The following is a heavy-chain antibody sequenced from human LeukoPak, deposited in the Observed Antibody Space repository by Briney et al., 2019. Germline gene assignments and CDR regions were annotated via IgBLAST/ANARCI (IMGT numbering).Heavy chain of an antibody. J-gene: IGHJ4*02. V-gene: IGHV1-18*01. Sequence: GVSVKVSCKASGYTFITYGISWVRQAPGQGLEWMGWLSGYNGNTNYAQKFQDRVTLTTDTSTSTAYMELRSLRSDDTAVYYCVRDSSPFAYWGQGTLVTVSS. CDR2: LSGYNGNT. D-gene: IGHD6-19*01. CDR1: GYTFITYG. CDR3: VRDSSPFAY.